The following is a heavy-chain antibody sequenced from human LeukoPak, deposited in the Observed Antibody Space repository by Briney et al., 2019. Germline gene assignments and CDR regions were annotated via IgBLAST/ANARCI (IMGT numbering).Heavy chain of an antibody. CDR3: ARGQGVMAYWYFDL. CDR2: IYHSGST. Sequence: PSETLSLTCAVPGGSISSGGYSWSWIRQPPGKGLEWIGYIYHSGSTYYNPSLKRRVTISVDRSKNQFSLKLSSVTAADTAVYYCARGQGVMAYWYFDLWGRGNLVTVSS. CDR1: GGSISSGGYS. D-gene: IGHD3-16*01. V-gene: IGHV4-30-2*01. J-gene: IGHJ2*01.